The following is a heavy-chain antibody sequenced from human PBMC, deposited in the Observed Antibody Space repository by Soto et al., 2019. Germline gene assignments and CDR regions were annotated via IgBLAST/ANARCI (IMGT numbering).Heavy chain of an antibody. CDR1: GGSISSGGYY. D-gene: IGHD3-10*01. J-gene: IGHJ4*02. Sequence: SETLSLTCTVSGGSISSGGYYWSWIRQHPGKGLEWIGYIYYSGSTYYNPSLKSRVTISVDTSKNQFSLKLSSVTAADTAVYYCARAPYGSGSSIDYWGQGTLVTVSS. CDR2: IYYSGST. CDR3: ARAPYGSGSSIDY. V-gene: IGHV4-31*03.